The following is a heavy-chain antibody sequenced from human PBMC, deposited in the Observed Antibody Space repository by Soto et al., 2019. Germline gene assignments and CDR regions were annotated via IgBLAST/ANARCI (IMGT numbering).Heavy chain of an antibody. CDR2: ISGSGGST. CDR3: AKCAAVARGYYYGMDV. CDR1: GFSFSSYA. D-gene: IGHD6-19*01. V-gene: IGHV3-23*01. J-gene: IGHJ6*02. Sequence: GGSLRLSCAASGFSFSSYAMSWVRQAPGKGLEWVSAISGSGGSTYYADSVKGRFTISRDNSKNTLYLQMNSLRAEDTAVCYCAKCAAVARGYYYGMDVWGQGTTVTVSS.